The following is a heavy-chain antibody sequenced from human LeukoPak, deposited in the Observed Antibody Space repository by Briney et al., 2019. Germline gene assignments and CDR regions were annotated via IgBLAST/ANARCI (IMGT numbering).Heavy chain of an antibody. CDR1: GFSFCDYV. CDR2: IRSKCYRETT. J-gene: IGHJ4*02. D-gene: IGHD3-22*01. Sequence: GGSLRLSSATSGFSFCDYVINWVRQAPGRGVEWVGLIRSKCYRETTQYVASVKGRFTVSKYDSKSIAYLPMASLKTEDTAVYSCAATHDSSIYYHPSVDYWGQGTLVTVSS. V-gene: IGHV3-49*04. CDR3: AATHDSSIYYHPSVDY.